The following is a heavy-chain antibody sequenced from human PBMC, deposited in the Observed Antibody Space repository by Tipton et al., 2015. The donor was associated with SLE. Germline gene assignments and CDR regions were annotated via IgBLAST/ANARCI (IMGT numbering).Heavy chain of an antibody. CDR2: IRSKAYGGTT. Sequence: SLRLSCTASGFTFGDYAMSWFRQAPGKGLEWVGFIRSKAYGGTTEYAASVKGRFTISRDDSKSIAYLQMNSLKTEDTAVYYCARDVGNLPYYADAFDIWGQGTMVTVSS. D-gene: IGHD1-26*01. J-gene: IGHJ3*02. CDR3: ARDVGNLPYYADAFDI. V-gene: IGHV3-49*03. CDR1: GFTFGDYA.